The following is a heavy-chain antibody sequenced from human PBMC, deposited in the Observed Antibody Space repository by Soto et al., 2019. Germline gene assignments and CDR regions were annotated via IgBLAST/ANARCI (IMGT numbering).Heavy chain of an antibody. D-gene: IGHD6-13*01. V-gene: IGHV1-3*01. CDR1: GYTFTSHP. CDR2: INAGNGNT. Sequence: QVQLVQSGAEVKKPGASVKVSYKASGYTFTSHPMHWVRQAPGQRLEWMGWINAGNGNTKYSQKFQGRVTITRDTSASTAYMELSSLRSEGTAVYYCARVRYSSSCPPLYWGQGTLVTVSS. CDR3: ARVRYSSSCPPLY. J-gene: IGHJ4*02.